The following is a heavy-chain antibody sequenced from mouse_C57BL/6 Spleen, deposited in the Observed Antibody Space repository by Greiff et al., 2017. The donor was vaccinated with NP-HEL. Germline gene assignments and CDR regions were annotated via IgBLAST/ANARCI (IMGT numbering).Heavy chain of an antibody. D-gene: IGHD1-1*01. V-gene: IGHV1-15*01. Sequence: QVQLKESGAELVRPGASVTLSCKASGYTFTDYEMHWVKQTPVHGLEWIGAIDPETGGTAYNQKFKGKAILTADKSSSTAYMELRSLTSEDSAVYYCTRPLYYYGSRWDFDYWGQGTTLTVSS. CDR1: GYTFTDYE. J-gene: IGHJ2*01. CDR3: TRPLYYYGSRWDFDY. CDR2: IDPETGGT.